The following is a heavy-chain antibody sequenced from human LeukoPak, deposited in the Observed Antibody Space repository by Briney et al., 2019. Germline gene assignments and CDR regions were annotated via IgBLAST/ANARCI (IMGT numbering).Heavy chain of an antibody. CDR3: AKDRRGSSWFDY. J-gene: IGHJ4*02. D-gene: IGHD6-13*01. Sequence: PGGSLRLSCAASGFTFSSYSMTWVRQAPRKGLEWVATINHDGSDKYYVDSVKGRFTISRDNAKNSLYLQMNSLRAEDTAVYYCAKDRRGSSWFDYWGQGTLVTVSS. CDR1: GFTFSSYS. V-gene: IGHV3-7*03. CDR2: INHDGSDK.